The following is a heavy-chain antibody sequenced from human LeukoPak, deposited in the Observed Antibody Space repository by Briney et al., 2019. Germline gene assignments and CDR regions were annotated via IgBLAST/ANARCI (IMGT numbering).Heavy chain of an antibody. D-gene: IGHD1-14*01. Sequence: GGSLRLSCAASGFSVSSNYMSWVRQAPGKGLEWVSIIYSGGGTYYADSVKGRFTISRDNSKNTLYLQMNSLKGEDTAVYYCARRSNPPGRIDHWGQGTLVTVSS. CDR3: ARRSNPPGRIDH. CDR1: GFSVSSNY. CDR2: IYSGGGT. J-gene: IGHJ4*02. V-gene: IGHV3-66*04.